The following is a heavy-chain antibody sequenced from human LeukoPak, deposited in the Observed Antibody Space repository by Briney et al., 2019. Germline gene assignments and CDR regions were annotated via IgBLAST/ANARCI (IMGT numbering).Heavy chain of an antibody. D-gene: IGHD3-22*01. CDR2: INHSGST. Sequence: SETLSLTCAVYGGSFSGYYWSWIRQPPGKGLEWIGEINHSGSTNYNPSLKSRVTISVDKSKNQFSLKMNSLTAADTAIYFCARGHYDTNGYYSDYFDSWSQGTLVTVSS. V-gene: IGHV4-34*01. CDR3: ARGHYDTNGYYSDYFDS. J-gene: IGHJ4*02. CDR1: GGSFSGYY.